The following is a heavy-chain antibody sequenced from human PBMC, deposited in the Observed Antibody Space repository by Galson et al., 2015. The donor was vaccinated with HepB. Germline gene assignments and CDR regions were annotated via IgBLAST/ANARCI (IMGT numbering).Heavy chain of an antibody. CDR1: GFTFSSYA. CDR2: ISYDGSNK. Sequence: SLRLSCAASGFTFSSYAMHWVRQAPGKGLEWVAVISYDGSNKYYADSVKGRFTISRDNSKNTLYLQMNSLRAEDTAVYYCAREEMATIFLGYWGQGTLVTVSS. CDR3: AREEMATIFLGY. V-gene: IGHV3-30-3*01. J-gene: IGHJ4*02. D-gene: IGHD5-24*01.